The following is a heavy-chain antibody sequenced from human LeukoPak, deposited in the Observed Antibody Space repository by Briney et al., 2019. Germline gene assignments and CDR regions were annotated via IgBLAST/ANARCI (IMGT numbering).Heavy chain of an antibody. CDR1: GGPFSGYY. Sequence: PSETLSLTCAVYGGPFSGYYWSWIRQPPGKGLEWIGEINHSGSTNYNPSLKSRVTISVDTSKNQFSLKLSSVTAADTAVYYCARAAPADGFDPWGQGTLVTVSS. J-gene: IGHJ5*02. CDR3: ARAAPADGFDP. V-gene: IGHV4-34*01. CDR2: INHSGST.